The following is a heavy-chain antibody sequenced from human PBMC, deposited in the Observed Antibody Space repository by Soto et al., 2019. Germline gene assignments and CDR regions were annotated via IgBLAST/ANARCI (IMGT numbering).Heavy chain of an antibody. CDR1: GLTFGDYA. D-gene: IGHD3-22*01. V-gene: IGHV3-49*03. CDR2: IRSKAYGGTT. Sequence: SLRLSCTASGLTFGDYAMRWFRQAPGKGLEWVGFIRSKAYGGTTEYAASVKGRFTISRYDSKSIAYLQMNSLKTEDTAVYYCTREVPDYYDSSGYYPYNYWGQGT. J-gene: IGHJ4*02. CDR3: TREVPDYYDSSGYYPYNY.